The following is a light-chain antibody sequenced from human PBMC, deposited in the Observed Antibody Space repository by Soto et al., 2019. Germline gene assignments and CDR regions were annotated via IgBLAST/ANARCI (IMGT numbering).Light chain of an antibody. V-gene: IGLV2-23*02. J-gene: IGLJ1*01. CDR1: SDIGNYNL. CDR3: ASYAGSRTYV. CDR2: EVT. Sequence: QPVLTQPASVSVSPGQSVTISCSGSDIGNYNLVSWYQHLPGRAPKLLIFEVTMRPSGISDRFSGSKSASTASLTISGLQAEDEGDYYCASYAGSRTYVFGSGIKVTVL.